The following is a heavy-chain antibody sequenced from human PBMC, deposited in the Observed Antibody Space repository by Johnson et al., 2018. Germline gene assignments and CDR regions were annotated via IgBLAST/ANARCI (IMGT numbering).Heavy chain of an antibody. CDR3: AKAVGSGYDDMDV. V-gene: IGHV4-59*01. CDR2: ISYSGNT. CDR1: GGSITDDY. Sequence: QVQLQQSGPGLVKPSESLSLTCTVSGGSITDDYWIWIRQPPGKGLEWIGYISYSGNTKYNPSLDSRVTISFDTSKTQFSLRLSSVTASDTAIYYCAKAVGSGYDDMDVWGKGPTVTVSS. D-gene: IGHD1-26*01. J-gene: IGHJ6*03.